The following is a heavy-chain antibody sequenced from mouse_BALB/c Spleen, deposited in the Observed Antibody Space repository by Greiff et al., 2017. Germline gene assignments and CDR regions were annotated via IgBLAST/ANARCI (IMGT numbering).Heavy chain of an antibody. D-gene: IGHD4-1*01. Sequence: EVHLVESGGGLVQPGGSLKLSCAASGFTFSSYDMSWVRQTPEKRLEWVAYISSGGGSTYYPDTVKGRFTISRDNAKNTLYLQMSSLKSEDTAMYYCARHDPLSGTGYAMDYWGQGTSVTVSS. V-gene: IGHV5-12-1*01. CDR2: ISSGGGST. CDR1: GFTFSSYD. CDR3: ARHDPLSGTGYAMDY. J-gene: IGHJ4*01.